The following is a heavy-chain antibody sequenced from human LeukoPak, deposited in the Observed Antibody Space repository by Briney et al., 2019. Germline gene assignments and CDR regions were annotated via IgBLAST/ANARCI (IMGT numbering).Heavy chain of an antibody. V-gene: IGHV4-39*07. D-gene: IGHD3-9*01. J-gene: IGHJ5*02. CDR1: GAPISSSAYY. Sequence: PSETLSLTCIISGAPISSSAYYWGWIRQPPGKGLEWIGTIYYSGNTYYNPSLKSRVTISVDTSKNQFSLKLSSVTAADTAVYYCARSPNTAYYDIVNNWFDPWGQGTLVTVSS. CDR2: IYYSGNT. CDR3: ARSPNTAYYDIVNNWFDP.